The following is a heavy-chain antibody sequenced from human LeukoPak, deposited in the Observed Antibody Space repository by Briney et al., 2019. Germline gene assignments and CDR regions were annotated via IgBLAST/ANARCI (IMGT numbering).Heavy chain of an antibody. CDR1: GFTFINYA. J-gene: IGHJ4*02. CDR2: ISGSGGST. Sequence: GGSLRLSCAASGFTFINYAMTWVRQAPGKGLEWVSSISGSGGSTYYADSVKGRFTISRDNSKDTLYLQMNSLRAEDTAVYYCAKDGGNYWGQGTLVTVSS. D-gene: IGHD3-16*01. V-gene: IGHV3-23*01. CDR3: AKDGGNY.